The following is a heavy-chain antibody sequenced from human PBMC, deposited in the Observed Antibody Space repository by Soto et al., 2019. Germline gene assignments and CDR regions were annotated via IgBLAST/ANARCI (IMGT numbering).Heavy chain of an antibody. D-gene: IGHD2-21*02. J-gene: IGHJ6*02. V-gene: IGHV4-59*01. CDR1: GGSISRYY. Sequence: SETLSLTCTVSGGSISRYYWSWIRQPPGKGLEWIGYLYNAGSTIYNPSLKSRVTISVDKSQNQFSLNLNYVTAADTAVYYCARDLWGYCGTDCYPLDVWGQGTTVTVSS. CDR3: ARDLWGYCGTDCYPLDV. CDR2: LYNAGST.